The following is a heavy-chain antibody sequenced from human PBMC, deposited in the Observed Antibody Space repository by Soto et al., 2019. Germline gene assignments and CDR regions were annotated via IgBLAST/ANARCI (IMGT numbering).Heavy chain of an antibody. CDR2: ININRGDV. V-gene: IGHV1-18*01. CDR3: ATDDMNRGRFDY. CDR1: GHTSTHNG. Sequence: ASVKVSCKASGHTSTHNGISWVRRAPGQGLEWMGWININRGDVNHAPKFQGRVTLTTDTSTTTAYRELRSLRLDDTAVYFCATDDMNRGRFDYWGHGTLVTVSS. J-gene: IGHJ4*01.